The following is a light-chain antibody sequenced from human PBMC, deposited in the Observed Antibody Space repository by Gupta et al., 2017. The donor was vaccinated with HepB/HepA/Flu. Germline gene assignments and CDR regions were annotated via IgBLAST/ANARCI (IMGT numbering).Light chain of an antibody. CDR1: SSDVGSYNL. Sequence: QSALTQPASVSGSPGQSITISCPGTSSDVGSYNLVSWYQQHPGKAPKLMIYEVSKRPSGVSNRFSGSKSGNTASLTISGLQAEDEADYYCCSYAGSSGYVFGTGTKVTVL. CDR2: EVS. V-gene: IGLV2-23*02. J-gene: IGLJ1*01. CDR3: CSYAGSSGYV.